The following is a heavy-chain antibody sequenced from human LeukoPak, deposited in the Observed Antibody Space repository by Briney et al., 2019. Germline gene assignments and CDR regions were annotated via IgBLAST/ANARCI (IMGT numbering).Heavy chain of an antibody. Sequence: ASVKVSCKAVGYTFSTYHINWVRQATGQGLEWMGWMNPNSGDTGYAQKFQGRVTMTRDTSISTAYMELTNLRSEDTAVYYCARGLGAELRFLEWFPPDAFDIWGQGTMVTVSS. J-gene: IGHJ3*02. D-gene: IGHD3-3*01. CDR1: GYTFSTYH. CDR3: ARGLGAELRFLEWFPPDAFDI. CDR2: MNPNSGDT. V-gene: IGHV1-8*02.